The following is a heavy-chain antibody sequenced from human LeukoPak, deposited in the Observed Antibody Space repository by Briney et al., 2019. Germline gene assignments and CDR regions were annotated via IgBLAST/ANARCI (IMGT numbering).Heavy chain of an antibody. J-gene: IGHJ4*02. Sequence: GGSLRLSCAASGFTFSSYSMTWVRQAPGKGLEWVSCISSSGSYIYYADSVKGRFTIFRDSAKNSLYLQVNSLRAEDTAVYFCARVGPTALVPYYFDYWGQGTLVSVSS. CDR2: ISSSGSYI. D-gene: IGHD5-18*01. CDR3: ARVGPTALVPYYFDY. V-gene: IGHV3-21*01. CDR1: GFTFSSYS.